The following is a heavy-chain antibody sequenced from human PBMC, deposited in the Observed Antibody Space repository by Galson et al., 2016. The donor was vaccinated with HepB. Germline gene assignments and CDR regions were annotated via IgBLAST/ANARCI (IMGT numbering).Heavy chain of an antibody. J-gene: IGHJ4*02. CDR3: ARGAPDTSGYDYVRLTHFDY. D-gene: IGHD3-22*01. Sequence: GKGLEWIGEIYHSGSTNNNPSLQSRVTISVDKSKNQFSLKLTSVTAADTAVYYCARGAPDTSGYDYVRLTHFDYWGQGALVTVSS. V-gene: IGHV4-4*02. CDR2: IYHSGST.